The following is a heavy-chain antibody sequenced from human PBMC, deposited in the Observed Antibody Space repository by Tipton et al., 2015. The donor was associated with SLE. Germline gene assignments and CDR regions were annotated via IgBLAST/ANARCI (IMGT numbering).Heavy chain of an antibody. CDR3: ARVWGTGSRGVDY. D-gene: IGHD2-2*01. J-gene: IGHJ4*02. CDR2: TYYRSKWYS. Sequence: LSCAISGDSVSTNSAAWTWIRQSPSRGLEWLGRTYYRSKWYSDYAVSVKSRITINPDTSKNQFSLQLNSVTPEDTAVYYCARVWGTGSRGVDYWGQGTLVTVSS. V-gene: IGHV6-1*01. CDR1: GDSVSTNSAA.